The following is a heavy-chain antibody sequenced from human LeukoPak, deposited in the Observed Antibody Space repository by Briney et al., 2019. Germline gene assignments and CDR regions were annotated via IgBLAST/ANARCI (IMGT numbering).Heavy chain of an antibody. V-gene: IGHV4-59*08. CDR3: ARRRRESYCSGGSCFYFDY. Sequence: NPSETLSLTCTVSGGSISSYYWSWIRQPPGKGLEWIGYIYYSGSTNYNPSLKSRVTISVDTSKNQFSLKLSSVTAADTAVYYCARRRRESYCSGGSCFYFDYWGQGTLVTVSS. CDR1: GGSISSYY. D-gene: IGHD2-15*01. CDR2: IYYSGST. J-gene: IGHJ4*02.